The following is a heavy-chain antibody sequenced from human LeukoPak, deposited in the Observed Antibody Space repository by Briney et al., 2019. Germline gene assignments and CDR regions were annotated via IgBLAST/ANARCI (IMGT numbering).Heavy chain of an antibody. V-gene: IGHV3-7*01. J-gene: IGHJ3*02. CDR3: ARDLEDSSPFGAFDM. CDR2: IKQDGSER. D-gene: IGHD3-22*01. Sequence: GGSLRLSCAASGFTFSSYWMSWVRQAPGKGLEWVANIKQDGSERYYVDSVKGRFTISRDNAKNSLYLQVNSLRAEDTAVYYCARDLEDSSPFGAFDMWGQGTMVTVSS. CDR1: GFTFSSYW.